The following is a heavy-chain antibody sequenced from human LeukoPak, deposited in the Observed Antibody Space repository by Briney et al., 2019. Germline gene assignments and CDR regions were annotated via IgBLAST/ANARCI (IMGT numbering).Heavy chain of an antibody. D-gene: IGHD3-22*01. J-gene: IGHJ4*02. CDR3: ARDYYYDTSGYSEIDY. CDR1: GYTFTRYY. CDR2: INTSGGST. Sequence: ASVKVSCKASGYTFTRYYMHWVRQPPGQGLEWMGMINTSGGSTSYAQKFQGRVTMTRDTSTSTVYMELSSLRSEDTAVYYCARDYYYDTSGYSEIDYWGQGTRVTVSS. V-gene: IGHV1-46*01.